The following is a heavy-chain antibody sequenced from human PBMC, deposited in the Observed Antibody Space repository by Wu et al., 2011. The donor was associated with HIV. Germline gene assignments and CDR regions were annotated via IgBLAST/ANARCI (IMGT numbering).Heavy chain of an antibody. J-gene: IGHJ4*02. V-gene: IGHV1-69*14. CDR3: AMGPQPTSSWYLNAFDY. CDR2: ILPMFGST. D-gene: IGHD6-13*01. CDR1: GNTFSGYA. Sequence: QVQLVQSGAEVKKAGSSVKVSCKASGNTFSGYAVSWVRQAPGQGLEWMGGILPMFGSTNYARKFQGRVTITADKSATTVYMELRSLRSEDTAMYYCAMGPQPTSSWYLNAFDYWGQGTLVTVSS.